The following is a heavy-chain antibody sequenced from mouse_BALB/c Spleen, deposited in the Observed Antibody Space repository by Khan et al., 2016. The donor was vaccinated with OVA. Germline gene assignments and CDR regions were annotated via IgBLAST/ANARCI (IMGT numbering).Heavy chain of an antibody. CDR3: ARIYRSDFDY. CDR1: GYSFTGYF. D-gene: IGHD1-1*01. CDR2: INPHIGET. Sequence: EVQLQQSGPELVKPGASVKISCKASGYSFTGYFMNWVMQSHGKSLEWIGRINPHIGETFYNQKFKGKATLTVEESSNTAHMELRSLASEDSAVYYCARIYRSDFDYWGQGTTLTVSS. V-gene: IGHV1-20*02. J-gene: IGHJ2*01.